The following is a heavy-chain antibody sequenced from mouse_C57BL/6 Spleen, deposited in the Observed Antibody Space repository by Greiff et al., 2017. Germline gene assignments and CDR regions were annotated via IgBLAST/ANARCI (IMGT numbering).Heavy chain of an antibody. CDR2: INPNNGGT. CDR3: TRSPYYFDY. J-gene: IGHJ2*01. CDR1: GYTFTDYY. Sequence: EVQLQQSGPELVKPGASVKISCKASGYTFTDYYMNWVKQSPGKSLEWIGDINPNNGGTSYNQKFKGKATLTVAKSSSTAYMELRSLTSEDSAVYYCTRSPYYFDYWGQGTTLTVAS. V-gene: IGHV1-26*01.